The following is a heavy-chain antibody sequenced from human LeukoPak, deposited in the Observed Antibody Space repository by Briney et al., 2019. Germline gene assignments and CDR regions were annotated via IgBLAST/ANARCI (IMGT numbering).Heavy chain of an antibody. CDR3: ARKVPQRGHSGYDYDY. J-gene: IGHJ4*02. CDR2: ISNSGGST. D-gene: IGHD5-12*01. Sequence: PGGSLRLSCAASGFTFSSYAMSWVRQAPGKGLEWVSSISNSGGSTYYADSVEGRLTISRDNAKNSLYLQMNSLRAEDTAVYYCARKVPQRGHSGYDYDYWGQGTLVTVSS. CDR1: GFTFSSYA. V-gene: IGHV3-23*01.